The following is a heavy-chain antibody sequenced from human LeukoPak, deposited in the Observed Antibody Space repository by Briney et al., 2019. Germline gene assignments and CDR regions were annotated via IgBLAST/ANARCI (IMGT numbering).Heavy chain of an antibody. Sequence: ASVKVSCKASGYTFTNYGISWVRQAPGQGLEWMGWISAYNGHTKYAQKFQGRVTITRNTSISTAYMELSSLRSEDTAVYYCAREISSSWEYYFDYWGQGTLVTVSS. J-gene: IGHJ4*02. CDR2: ISAYNGHT. D-gene: IGHD6-13*01. V-gene: IGHV1-18*01. CDR1: GYTFTNYG. CDR3: AREISSSWEYYFDY.